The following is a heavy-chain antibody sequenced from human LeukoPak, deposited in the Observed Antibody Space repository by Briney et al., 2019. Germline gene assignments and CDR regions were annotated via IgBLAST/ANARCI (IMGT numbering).Heavy chain of an antibody. Sequence: ASVKVSCKASGGTFSSYAISWVRQAPGQGLEWMGRIIPILGIANYAQKFQGRVTITADKSTSTAYMELSSLRSEDTAVYYCAREDRLRFFDYWGQGTLVTVSS. CDR1: GGTFSSYA. J-gene: IGHJ4*02. V-gene: IGHV1-69*04. CDR2: IIPILGIA. CDR3: AREDRLRFFDY. D-gene: IGHD3-16*01.